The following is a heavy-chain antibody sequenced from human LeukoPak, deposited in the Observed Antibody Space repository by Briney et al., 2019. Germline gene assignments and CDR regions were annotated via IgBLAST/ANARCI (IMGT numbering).Heavy chain of an antibody. CDR2: ISGSGGST. Sequence: GRSLRLSCAAAGFTFSSYAMSWVRQAPGKGLEWVSAISGSGGSTYYADSVKGRFTISRDNSKNTLYLQMNSLRAEDTAVYYCAKNQMGYSYGPNWFDPWGQGTLVTVSS. D-gene: IGHD5-18*01. CDR3: AKNQMGYSYGPNWFDP. J-gene: IGHJ5*02. CDR1: GFTFSSYA. V-gene: IGHV3-23*01.